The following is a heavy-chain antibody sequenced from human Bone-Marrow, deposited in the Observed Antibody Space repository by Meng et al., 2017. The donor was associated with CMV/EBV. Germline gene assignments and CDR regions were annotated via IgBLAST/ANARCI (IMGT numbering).Heavy chain of an antibody. Sequence: ASVKVSCKASGYTFTSYGISWVRQAPGQGLEWMGWISAYNGNTNYAQKLQGRVTMTTDTSTSTAYMELRSLRSDDTAVYYWARDVRWLSSWDAFDIWGQGTMVTVSS. CDR3: ARDVRWLSSWDAFDI. CDR1: GYTFTSYG. V-gene: IGHV1-18*01. D-gene: IGHD6-13*01. CDR2: ISAYNGNT. J-gene: IGHJ3*02.